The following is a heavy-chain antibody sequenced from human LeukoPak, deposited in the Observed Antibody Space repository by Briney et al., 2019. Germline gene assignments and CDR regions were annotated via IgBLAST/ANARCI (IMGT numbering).Heavy chain of an antibody. CDR2: ISSSGSTI. CDR1: GFTFSDYY. J-gene: IGHJ4*02. V-gene: IGHV3-11*04. CDR3: ARDSLLSPGTGGSLDY. Sequence: GGSLRLSCAASGFTFSDYYMSWFRQAPGKGLEWVSYISSSGSTIFYADSVKGRFTISRDNAKNTLYLQMNSLRAEDTAVYYCARDSLLSPGTGGSLDYWGQGTLVTVSS. D-gene: IGHD2-8*02.